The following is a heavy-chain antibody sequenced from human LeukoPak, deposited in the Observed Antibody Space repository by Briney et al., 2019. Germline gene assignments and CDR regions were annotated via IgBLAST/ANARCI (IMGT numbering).Heavy chain of an antibody. J-gene: IGHJ4*02. Sequence: ASVKVSCKASGGTFRSYAISWVRQAPGQGLEWMGRIIPILGIANYAQKFQGRVTITADKSTSTAYMELSSLRSEDTAVYYCARRGGGDYYDSSGYYGPDYWGQGTLVTVSS. CDR1: GGTFRSYA. CDR2: IIPILGIA. CDR3: ARRGGGDYYDSSGYYGPDY. V-gene: IGHV1-69*04. D-gene: IGHD3-22*01.